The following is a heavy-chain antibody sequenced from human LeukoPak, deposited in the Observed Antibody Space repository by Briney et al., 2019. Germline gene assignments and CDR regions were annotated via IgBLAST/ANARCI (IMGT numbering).Heavy chain of an antibody. V-gene: IGHV3-21*01. Sequence: GGSLRLSCAASGFTFSSYSMNWVRQAPGKGLEWVSSITSSSSNIYYADSVKGLFTISRDNAKNSLYLQMNSLRAEDTAVYHCAKAFYGDSGYLYFDLWGRGTLVTV. J-gene: IGHJ2*01. D-gene: IGHD4-17*01. CDR3: AKAFYGDSGYLYFDL. CDR1: GFTFSSYS. CDR2: ITSSSSNI.